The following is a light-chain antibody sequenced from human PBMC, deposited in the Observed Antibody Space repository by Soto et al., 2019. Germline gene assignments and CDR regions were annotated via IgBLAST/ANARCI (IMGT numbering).Light chain of an antibody. CDR3: SSYTSSPDYV. Sequence: QSVLTQPASVSGSPGQSITISCTGTSSDVGGYNYVSWYQQHPGKAPKLMIYEVSNRPSGVSNRSSGSKSGNTASLTISGLQAEDVTDYYLSSYTSSPDYVLATWPKATVL. V-gene: IGLV2-14*01. J-gene: IGLJ1*01. CDR1: SSDVGGYNY. CDR2: EVS.